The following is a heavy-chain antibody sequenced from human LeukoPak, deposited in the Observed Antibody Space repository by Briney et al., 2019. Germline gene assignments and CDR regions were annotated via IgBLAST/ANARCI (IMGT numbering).Heavy chain of an antibody. V-gene: IGHV3-23*01. CDR1: GFTFSSYA. D-gene: IGHD3-3*01. CDR3: AKDPGGFWSGSHHDY. CDR2: ISGSGGGT. Sequence: PGGSLRLSCAASGFTFSSYAMSWVRQAPGKGLEWVSAISGSGGGTYYADSVKGRFTISRDNSKNTLYLQMNSLRAEDTAVYYCAKDPGGFWSGSHHDYWGQGTLVTVSS. J-gene: IGHJ4*02.